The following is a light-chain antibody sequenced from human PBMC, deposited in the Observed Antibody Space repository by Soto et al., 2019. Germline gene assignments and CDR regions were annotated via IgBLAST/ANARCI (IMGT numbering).Light chain of an antibody. CDR2: RTS. CDR3: QQYNNWPRAT. J-gene: IGKJ4*01. V-gene: IGKV3-15*01. CDR1: QSVSSY. Sequence: ESVLPLSPGTLSLSPGERSTLSCMAIQSVSSYYLAWYQQKPGQAPRLLMFRTSSRATGFPARFSGSGSGTEFNLTISSLQSEDFGVYYCQQYNNWPRATFGGGTKVDIK.